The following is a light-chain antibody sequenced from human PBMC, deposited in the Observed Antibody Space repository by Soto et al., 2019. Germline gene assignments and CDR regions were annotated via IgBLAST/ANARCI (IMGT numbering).Light chain of an antibody. J-gene: IGKJ5*01. CDR2: GAS. CDR1: QRVSSN. V-gene: IGKV3-15*01. CDR3: QQYDNWPPIT. Sequence: VMTQSPATLSVSPGERATLSCRASQRVSSNLAWYQQKHGQAPRLLIYGASTRATGIPARFSGSGSGTEFTLTISSLQSEDFAVYYCQQYDNWPPITFGQGTRLEIK.